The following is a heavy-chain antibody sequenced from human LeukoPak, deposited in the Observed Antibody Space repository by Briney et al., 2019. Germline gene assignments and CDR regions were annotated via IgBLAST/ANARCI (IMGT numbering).Heavy chain of an antibody. D-gene: IGHD3-22*01. CDR3: ASRRYYYDSRSAFDI. CDR2: IKQDGSEK. Sequence: GGSLRLSCAASGFTFSSYWMSWARQAPGKGLEWVANIKQDGSEKYYVDSVKGRFTISRDNAKNSLYLQMNSLRAEDTAVYYCASRRYYYDSRSAFDIWGQGTMVTVSS. CDR1: GFTFSSYW. V-gene: IGHV3-7*01. J-gene: IGHJ3*02.